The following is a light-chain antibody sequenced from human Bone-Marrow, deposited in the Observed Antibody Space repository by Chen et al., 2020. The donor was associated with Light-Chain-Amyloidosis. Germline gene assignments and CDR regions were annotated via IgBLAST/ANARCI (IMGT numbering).Light chain of an antibody. V-gene: IGLV2-11*01. CDR3: CSYAGSNYV. CDR1: SSDVGGYNY. Sequence: QSALTQPPSVSGSPRQPVTLSCTGTSSDVGGYNYVSWYQQHPDKAPKLMIYDVSKRPSGVPDRFSGSKSGNTASLTISGLQAEDEADYSCCSYAGSNYVFGTGTKVTVL. CDR2: DVS. J-gene: IGLJ1*01.